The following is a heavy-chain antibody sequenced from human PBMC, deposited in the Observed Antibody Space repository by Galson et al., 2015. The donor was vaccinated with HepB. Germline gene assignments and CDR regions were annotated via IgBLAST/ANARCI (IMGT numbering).Heavy chain of an antibody. J-gene: IGHJ4*02. V-gene: IGHV4-39*01. CDR2: IYYSGST. D-gene: IGHD6-19*01. Sequence: PGKGLEWIGSIYYSGSTYYNPSLKSRVTISVDTSKNQFSLKLSSVTAADTAVYYCARQSRAVVGYWGQGTLVTVSS. CDR3: ARQSRAVVGY.